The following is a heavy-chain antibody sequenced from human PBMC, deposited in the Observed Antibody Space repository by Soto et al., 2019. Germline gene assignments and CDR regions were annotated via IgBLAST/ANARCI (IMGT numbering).Heavy chain of an antibody. J-gene: IGHJ4*02. CDR2: IYYSGST. CDR3: ARRSDYYGSGSYYSDYFDY. Sequence: SETLSLTCTVSGGSISSSSYYWGWIRQPPGKGLEWIGSIYYSGSTYYNPSLKSRVTISVDTTKNQFSLKLSSVTAADTAVYYCARRSDYYGSGSYYSDYFDYWGQGTLVTVSS. CDR1: GGSISSSSYY. D-gene: IGHD3-10*01. V-gene: IGHV4-39*01.